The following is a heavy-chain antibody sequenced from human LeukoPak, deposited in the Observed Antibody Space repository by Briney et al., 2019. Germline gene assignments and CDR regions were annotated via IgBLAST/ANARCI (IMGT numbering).Heavy chain of an antibody. V-gene: IGHV3-53*01. CDR2: IYSGGST. CDR1: GFTVSSNY. CDR3: AKCGGDCYHGALDI. J-gene: IGHJ3*02. Sequence: PGGSLRLSCAASGFTVSSNYMSWVRQAPGKGLEWVSVIYSGGSTYYADSVKGRFTISRDNSKNTLYLQMNSLRAEDTAVYYCAKCGGDCYHGALDIWGQGTMVTVSS. D-gene: IGHD2-21*02.